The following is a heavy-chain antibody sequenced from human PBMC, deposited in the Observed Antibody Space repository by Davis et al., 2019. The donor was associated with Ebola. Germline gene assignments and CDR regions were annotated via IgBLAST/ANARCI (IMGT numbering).Heavy chain of an antibody. Sequence: PGGSLRLSCAASGFTFSSYAMSWVRQAPGKGLEWVAVISYDGSNKYYADSVKGRFTISRDNSKNTLYLQMNSLRAEDTAVYYCAKSEFYGYYGDYDYWGQGTLVTVSS. J-gene: IGHJ4*02. V-gene: IGHV3-30*18. CDR1: GFTFSSYA. D-gene: IGHD4-17*01. CDR2: ISYDGSNK. CDR3: AKSEFYGYYGDYDY.